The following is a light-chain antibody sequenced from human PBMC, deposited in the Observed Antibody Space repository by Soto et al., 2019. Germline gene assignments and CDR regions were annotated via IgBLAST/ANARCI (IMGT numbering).Light chain of an antibody. V-gene: IGKV3-20*01. Sequence: EIVLTQSPGTLSLSPGERATLSCRASQSVTSSFLAWYQQKPGQAPRLLISGASSRATGIPDRFSGRGSGTDFTLTISRLEPEDFAVYYCHHYGTSWTFGQGTKVDIK. CDR3: HHYGTSWT. CDR1: QSVTSSF. J-gene: IGKJ1*01. CDR2: GAS.